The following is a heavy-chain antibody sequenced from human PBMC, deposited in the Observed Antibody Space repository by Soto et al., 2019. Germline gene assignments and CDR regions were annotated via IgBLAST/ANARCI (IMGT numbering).Heavy chain of an antibody. J-gene: IGHJ5*02. CDR1: GYTFTSYG. CDR2: ISAYNGNT. CDR3: ARLRRISRFLEWSPLRDNNWFDP. V-gene: IGHV1-18*01. Sequence: ASVKVSCKASGYTFTSYGISWVRQAPGQGLEWMGWISAYNGNTNYAQKLQGRVTMTTDTSTSTAYMELRSLRSDDTAVYYCARLRRISRFLEWSPLRDNNWFDPWGQGTLVTVSS. D-gene: IGHD3-3*01.